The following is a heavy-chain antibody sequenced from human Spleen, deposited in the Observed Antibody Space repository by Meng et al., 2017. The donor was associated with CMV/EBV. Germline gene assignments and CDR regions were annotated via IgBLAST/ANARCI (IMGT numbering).Heavy chain of an antibody. J-gene: IGHJ5*02. CDR1: GFTFSSYA. CDR3: AKAFRIAATSVADWFDP. Sequence: GGSLRLSCAASGFTFSSYAMSWVRQAPGKGLEWVSAISGSGGSTYYADSVKGRFTISRDNSKNTLYLQMNSLRAEDTAVYYCAKAFRIAATSVADWFDPWGQGTLVTVSS. CDR2: ISGSGGST. D-gene: IGHD6-13*01. V-gene: IGHV3-23*01.